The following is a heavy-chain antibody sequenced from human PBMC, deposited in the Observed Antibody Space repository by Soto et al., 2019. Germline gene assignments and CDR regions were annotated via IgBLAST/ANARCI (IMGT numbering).Heavy chain of an antibody. CDR2: IWYDGSNK. J-gene: IGHJ6*02. CDR1: GFTFSSYG. D-gene: IGHD3-9*01. V-gene: IGHV3-33*01. CDR3: ERDKVTYYDILTGNYGMDV. Sequence: PGGSLRLSCAASGFTFSSYGMHWVRQAPGKGLEWVAVIWYDGSNKYYADSVKGRFTISRDNSKSTLYLQMNSLRAEDTAVYYCERDKVTYYDILTGNYGMDVWGQGTTVTVSS.